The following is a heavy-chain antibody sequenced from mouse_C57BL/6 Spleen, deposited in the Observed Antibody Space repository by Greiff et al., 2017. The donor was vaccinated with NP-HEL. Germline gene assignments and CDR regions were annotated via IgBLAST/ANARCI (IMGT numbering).Heavy chain of an antibody. CDR3: ARYYDYAWFAY. V-gene: IGHV5-4*01. J-gene: IGHJ3*01. CDR1: GFTFSSYA. Sequence: EVQLVESGGGLVKPGGSLKLSCAASGFTFSSYAMSWVRQTPEKRLEWVATISDGGSYTYYPDNVKGRFTISRDNAKNNLYLQMSHLKSEDTAMYYCARYYDYAWFAYWGQGTLVTVSA. D-gene: IGHD2-4*01. CDR2: ISDGGSYT.